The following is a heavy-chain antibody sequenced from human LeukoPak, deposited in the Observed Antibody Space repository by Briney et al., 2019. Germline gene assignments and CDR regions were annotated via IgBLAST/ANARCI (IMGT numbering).Heavy chain of an antibody. CDR3: ARPTRVDHWYFDL. CDR1: GGSISSSSYY. D-gene: IGHD4-23*01. Sequence: SETLSLTCTGSGGSISSSSYYWGWIRQPPGKGLEWIGSIYYSGSTYYNPSLKSRVTISVDTSKNQFSLKLSSVTAADTAVYYCARPTRVDHWYFDLWGRGTLVTVSS. CDR2: IYYSGST. J-gene: IGHJ2*01. V-gene: IGHV4-39*01.